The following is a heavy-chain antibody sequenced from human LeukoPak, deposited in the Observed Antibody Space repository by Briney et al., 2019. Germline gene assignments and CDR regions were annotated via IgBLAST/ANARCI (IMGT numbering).Heavy chain of an antibody. CDR3: ARLPGKRAIDY. D-gene: IGHD1-14*01. Sequence: SETLSLTCAVYGGSFSGYYWSWIRQPPGKGLEWIGEINHSGSTNYNPSLKSRVTISVDTSKNQFSLKLSSVTAADTAVYYCARLPGKRAIDYWGQGTLVTVPS. V-gene: IGHV4-34*01. CDR1: GGSFSGYY. J-gene: IGHJ4*02. CDR2: INHSGST.